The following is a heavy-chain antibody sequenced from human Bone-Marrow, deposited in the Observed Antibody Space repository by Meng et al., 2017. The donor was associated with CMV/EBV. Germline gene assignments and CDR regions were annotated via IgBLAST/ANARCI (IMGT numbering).Heavy chain of an antibody. CDR2: ISWSSVAI. CDR1: GFTFDDYA. D-gene: IGHD2-2*01. V-gene: IGHV3-9*01. CDR3: ARDPRVKSYVVVPAASDY. Sequence: SLKISCAASGFTFDDYAMHWVRQAPGKGLEWVSGISWSSVAIGYAVSVKGRFTISRDNAKNSLYLQMNSLRAEDTAVYYCARDPRVKSYVVVPAASDYWGQGTMVTVSS. J-gene: IGHJ4*02.